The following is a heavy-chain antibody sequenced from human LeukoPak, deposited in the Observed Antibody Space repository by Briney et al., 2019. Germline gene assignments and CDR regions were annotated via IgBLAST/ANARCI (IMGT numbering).Heavy chain of an antibody. CDR1: GYTLTELS. CDR2: FDPEDGEI. CDR3: AREGIVVVPAARAPYYYYYMDV. V-gene: IGHV1-24*01. D-gene: IGHD2-2*01. Sequence: ASVKVSCKVSGYTLTELSMHWVRQAPGKGLEWMGGFDPEDGEIIYAQKFQGRVTMTEDTSTDTAYMELSSLRSEDTAVYYCAREGIVVVPAARAPYYYYYMDVWGKGTTVTVSS. J-gene: IGHJ6*03.